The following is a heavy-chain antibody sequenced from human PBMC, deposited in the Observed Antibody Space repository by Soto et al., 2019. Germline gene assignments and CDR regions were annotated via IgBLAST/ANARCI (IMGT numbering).Heavy chain of an antibody. D-gene: IGHD2-21*01. V-gene: IGHV3-9*01. Sequence: EVQLVESGGGLVQPGRSLRLSCVASGFTFDDYFMHWVRQVPGKGLEWVSGISWNSGNIDYADSVKGRVTISRDNAMNSLYLQMNSLIPEDTALYYCARGLSAVPSYLDWWGQGTLVTVSS. CDR3: ARGLSAVPSYLDW. CDR2: ISWNSGNI. J-gene: IGHJ4*02. CDR1: GFTFDDYF.